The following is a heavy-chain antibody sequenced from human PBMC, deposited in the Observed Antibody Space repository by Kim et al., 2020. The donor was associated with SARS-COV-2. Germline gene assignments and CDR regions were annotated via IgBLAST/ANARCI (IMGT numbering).Heavy chain of an antibody. CDR3: VSTRGWP. Sequence: GGSLRLSCAASEFTLSNYWMTWVRQAPGKGLEWVASIKQEGSEKYYVDSVKGRFTISRDNAKNSLYLQMNSLRAEDTAVYYCVSTRGWPWGQGTLVTVSS. V-gene: IGHV3-7*03. D-gene: IGHD6-19*01. CDR1: EFTLSNYW. J-gene: IGHJ5*02. CDR2: IKQEGSEK.